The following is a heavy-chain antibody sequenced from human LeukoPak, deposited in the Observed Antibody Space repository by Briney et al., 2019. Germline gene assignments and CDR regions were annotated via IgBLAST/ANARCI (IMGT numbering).Heavy chain of an antibody. V-gene: IGHV3-11*01. CDR3: ARDPWGIAVAGYYYGMDV. Sequence: GGSLRLSCAASGFTFSDYYMSWIRQAPGKGLEWVSYISSSGSTIYYADSVKGRFTISRDNAKNSLYLQMNSLRAEDTAVYYCARDPWGIAVAGYYYGMDVWGQGTTVTVSS. J-gene: IGHJ6*02. D-gene: IGHD6-19*01. CDR1: GFTFSDYY. CDR2: ISSSGSTI.